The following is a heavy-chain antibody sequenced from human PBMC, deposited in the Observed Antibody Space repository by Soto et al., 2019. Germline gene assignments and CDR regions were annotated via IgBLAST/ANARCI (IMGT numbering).Heavy chain of an antibody. D-gene: IGHD3-16*01. Sequence: GGSVRLSCAASGFTFRTYAMHWVRQAPGKGLECVAFISYDGKNNYYADSVKGRFTVSRDNSKNTLFLQMNSLRVEDTAVYYCAKDSDFGGYGNVDFWGQGALVTVSS. J-gene: IGHJ4*02. CDR2: ISYDGKNN. CDR1: GFTFRTYA. V-gene: IGHV3-30*18. CDR3: AKDSDFGGYGNVDF.